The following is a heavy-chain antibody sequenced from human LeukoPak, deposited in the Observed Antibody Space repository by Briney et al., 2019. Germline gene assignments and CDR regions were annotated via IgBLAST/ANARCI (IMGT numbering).Heavy chain of an antibody. CDR2: ISTTSSVK. V-gene: IGHV3-11*01. Sequence: GGSLRLSCTASGFTFSDFYMSWIRQTPGKGLEWVSYISTTSSVKYYTDSVRGRFTVSRDNAQKSLLLEMNNLRVEDTAVYFCVRGPGMDMPIWGQGTTVTVSS. J-gene: IGHJ6*02. CDR1: GFTFSDFY. D-gene: IGHD2-2*03. CDR3: VRGPGMDMPI.